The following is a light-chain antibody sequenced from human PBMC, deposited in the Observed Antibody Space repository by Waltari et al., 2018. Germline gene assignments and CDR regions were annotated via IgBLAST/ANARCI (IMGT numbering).Light chain of an antibody. CDR2: KAS. CDR3: QHYNTYPFT. V-gene: IGKV1-5*03. J-gene: IGKJ3*01. CDR1: QSISSW. Sequence: DIQMTQSPSTLSASVGDRVTITCPASQSISSWLAWYQQQPGKAPKVLIYKASSLESGVPSRFSGSGSGTEFTLTISSLQPDDFATYYCQHYNTYPFTFGPGTKVDIK.